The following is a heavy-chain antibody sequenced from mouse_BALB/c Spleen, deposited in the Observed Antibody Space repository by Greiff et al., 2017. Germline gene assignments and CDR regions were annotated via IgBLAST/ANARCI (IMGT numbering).Heavy chain of an antibody. V-gene: IGHV5-4*02. Sequence: EVMLVESGGGLVKPGGSLKLSCAASGFTFSDYYMYWVRQTPEKRLEWVATISDGGSYTYYPDSVKGRFTISRDNAKNNLYLQMSSLKSEDTAMYYCARDYGDYWGQGTSVTVSS. CDR1: GFTFSDYY. CDR2: ISDGGSYT. D-gene: IGHD1-1*01. J-gene: IGHJ4*01. CDR3: ARDYGDY.